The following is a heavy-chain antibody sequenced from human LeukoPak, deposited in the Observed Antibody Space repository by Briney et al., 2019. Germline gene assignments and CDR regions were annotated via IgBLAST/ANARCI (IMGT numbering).Heavy chain of an antibody. CDR1: GFTFSNAW. Sequence: GGSLRLSCAASGFTFSNAWMSWVRQAPGKGLEWVGRIKSKTDGGATDYAAPVKGRFTISRDDSKNTLYLQMNSLKTEDTAVYYCTTVDTAMVYYYYYYYMDVWSKGTTVTVSS. CDR3: TTVDTAMVYYYYYYYMDV. CDR2: IKSKTDGGAT. D-gene: IGHD5-18*01. V-gene: IGHV3-15*01. J-gene: IGHJ6*03.